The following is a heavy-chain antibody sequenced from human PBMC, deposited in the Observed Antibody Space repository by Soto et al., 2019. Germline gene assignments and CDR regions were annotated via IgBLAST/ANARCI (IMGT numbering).Heavy chain of an antibody. V-gene: IGHV3-21*01. J-gene: IGHJ4*02. CDR2: ISSSSSYI. CDR3: ARAAGLQLGQYFGY. D-gene: IGHD6-6*01. CDR1: GFTFSSYS. Sequence: PGGSLRLSSAASGFTFSSYSMNWVRQAPGKGLEWVSSISSSSSYIYYADSVKGRFTISRDNAKNSLYLQMNSLRAEDTAVYYCARAAGLQLGQYFGYWGQGTLVTVSS.